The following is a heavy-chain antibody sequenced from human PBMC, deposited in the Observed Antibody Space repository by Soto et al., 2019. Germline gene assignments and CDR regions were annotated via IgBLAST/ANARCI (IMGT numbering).Heavy chain of an antibody. CDR3: ARGPSGDKVDY. CDR1: GGSISSGDYN. V-gene: IGHV4-30-4*01. Sequence: QVLLQESGPGLVKPSQTLSLTCTVSGGSISSGDYNWSWIRQSPGKGLEWIGHIYDSGSTYNNPSLQRRVTISVDTPKNQSPLNLSSVTAADTAVYYCARGPSGDKVDYWGQGTLVTVS. CDR2: IYDSGST. D-gene: IGHD7-27*01. J-gene: IGHJ4*02.